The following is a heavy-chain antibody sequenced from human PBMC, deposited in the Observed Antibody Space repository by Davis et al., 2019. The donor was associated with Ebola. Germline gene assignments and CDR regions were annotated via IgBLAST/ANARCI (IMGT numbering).Heavy chain of an antibody. CDR1: GFTFSNAW. J-gene: IGHJ6*02. Sequence: PGGSLRLSCAASGFTFSNAWMGWVRQAPGKGLEWVGRIKSKTDGGTTDYAAPVKGRFTISRGDSKNTLYLQMNSLKTEDTAVYYCTTDGYCSSTSCYDLSGGYYYYGMDVWGQGTTVTVSS. D-gene: IGHD2-2*03. CDR2: IKSKTDGGTT. V-gene: IGHV3-15*01. CDR3: TTDGYCSSTSCYDLSGGYYYYGMDV.